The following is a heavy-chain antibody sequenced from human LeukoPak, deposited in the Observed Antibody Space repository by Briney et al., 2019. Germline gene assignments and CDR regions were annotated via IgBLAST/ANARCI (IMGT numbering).Heavy chain of an antibody. CDR2: ISGSGGST. Sequence: GGSLRLSCAASGFTFSSYAMSWVRQAPGKGLEWVSAISGSGGSTYYADSVKGRFTISRDNSKNTLYLQMNSLRAEDTAVYYCARSRYSSSWYYFDYWDQGTLVTVSS. V-gene: IGHV3-23*01. CDR3: ARSRYSSSWYYFDY. D-gene: IGHD6-13*01. CDR1: GFTFSSYA. J-gene: IGHJ4*02.